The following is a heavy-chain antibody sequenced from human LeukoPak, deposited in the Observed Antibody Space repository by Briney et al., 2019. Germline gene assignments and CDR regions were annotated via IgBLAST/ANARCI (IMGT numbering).Heavy chain of an antibody. CDR1: GGTFSSYA. CDR3: ARLGGDYYDASC. V-gene: IGHV1-69*13. J-gene: IGHJ4*02. Sequence: SVKVSCKASGGTFSSYAISWVRQAPGQGLEWMGGIIPIFGTANYAQKFQGRVTITADESTSTAYMELSSLRSEDTAVYHCARLGGDYYDASCWGQGTLVTVSS. D-gene: IGHD3-22*01. CDR2: IIPIFGTA.